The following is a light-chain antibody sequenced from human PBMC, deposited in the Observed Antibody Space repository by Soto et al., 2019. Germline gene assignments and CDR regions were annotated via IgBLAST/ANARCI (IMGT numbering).Light chain of an antibody. CDR2: AAS. CDR3: QQSYSTPYT. CDR1: QSIDSY. Sequence: DIQMTQSPSSLSASVGDRVTITCRASQSIDSYLKWYQQKPGKAPKLLIYAASSLQSGVPSRFGGSGFGADFPRTISSLRPEDFAAYYCQQSYSTPYTFGQGTKLQIK. V-gene: IGKV1-39*01. J-gene: IGKJ2*01.